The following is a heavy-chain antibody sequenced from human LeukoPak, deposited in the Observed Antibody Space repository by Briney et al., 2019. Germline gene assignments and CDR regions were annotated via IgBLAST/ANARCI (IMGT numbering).Heavy chain of an antibody. CDR2: IYYSGST. J-gene: IGHJ4*02. Sequence: SETLSLTCTVSGGSISCYYWSCIRHPPGEGLEWIGYIYYSGSTNYSPSLKSRVTISLDTPKNQFSLKLSSVTAADTAVYYCARGVNSGYFDYCGQGTLVTVSS. CDR1: GGSISCYY. CDR3: ARGVNSGYFDY. V-gene: IGHV4-59*01. D-gene: IGHD1-26*01.